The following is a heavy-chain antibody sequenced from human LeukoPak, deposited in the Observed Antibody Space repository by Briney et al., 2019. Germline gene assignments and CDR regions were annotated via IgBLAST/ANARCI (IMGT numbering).Heavy chain of an antibody. CDR1: GFTFSSYE. D-gene: IGHD6-13*01. CDR2: ISSSSSYI. J-gene: IGHJ4*02. V-gene: IGHV3-21*01. Sequence: GGSLRLSCAASGFTFSSYEMNWVRQAPGKGLESVSSISSSSSYIYYADSVKGRFTISRDNAKNSLYLQMNSLRAEDTAVYYCARDKIGYSSSWYPDYWGQGTLVTVSS. CDR3: ARDKIGYSSSWYPDY.